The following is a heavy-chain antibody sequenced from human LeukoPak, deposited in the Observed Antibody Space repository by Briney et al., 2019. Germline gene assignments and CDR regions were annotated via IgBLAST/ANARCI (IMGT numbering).Heavy chain of an antibody. V-gene: IGHV3-23*01. CDR2: ISGSGGST. D-gene: IGHD4-17*01. J-gene: IGHJ4*02. Sequence: GRSLRLSCAASGFTFSSYGMHWVRQAPGKGLEWVSAISGSGGSTYYADSVKGRFTISRDNSKNTLYLQMNSLRAEDTAVYYCAKADSYGDYDYWGQGTLVTVSS. CDR1: GFTFSSYG. CDR3: AKADSYGDYDY.